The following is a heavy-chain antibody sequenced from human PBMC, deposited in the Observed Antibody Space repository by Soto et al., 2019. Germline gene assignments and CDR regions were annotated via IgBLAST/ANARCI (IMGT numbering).Heavy chain of an antibody. J-gene: IGHJ4*02. D-gene: IGHD5-18*01. V-gene: IGHV1-18*04. CDR2: ISAYNGNT. CDR1: GYTFTSYG. CDR3: ARDLPMIQLWLTDY. Sequence: ASVKVSCKASGYTFTSYGISWVRQAPGQGLEWMGWISAYNGNTNYAQKLQGRVTMTTDTSTSTAYMELRSLRSDDTAVYYCARDLPMIQLWLTDYWGQGTLVTVSS.